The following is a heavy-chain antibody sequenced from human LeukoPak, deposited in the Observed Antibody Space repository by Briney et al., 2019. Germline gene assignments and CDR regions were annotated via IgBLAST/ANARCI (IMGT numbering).Heavy chain of an antibody. CDR1: GNYW. V-gene: IGHV3-74*01. Sequence: GGSQRLSCAASGNYWMHWVRQAPGEGLVWVSHINSDGSWTSYADSVKDRFTISKDNAKNTVYLQMNNLRVEDTAVYYCVSFYETYWGRGTLVTVS. J-gene: IGHJ4*02. D-gene: IGHD2-2*01. CDR3: VSFYETY. CDR2: INSDGSWT.